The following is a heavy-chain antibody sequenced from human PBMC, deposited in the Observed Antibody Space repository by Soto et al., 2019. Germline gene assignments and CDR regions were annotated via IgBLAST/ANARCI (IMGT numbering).Heavy chain of an antibody. V-gene: IGHV3-23*01. J-gene: IGHJ6*02. CDR1: GFTFSSYA. Sequence: EVQLLESGGGLVQPGGSLRLSCAASGFTFSSYAMSWVRQAPGKGLEWVSVISGSGDSTYYADSVRGRFTISRDNSKNTPYLQMNSMRAEDPAVYYCAKDRDGAAAGPTKFYGMDVWGQGTTVTVSS. CDR3: AKDRDGAAAGPTKFYGMDV. D-gene: IGHD6-13*01. CDR2: ISGSGDST.